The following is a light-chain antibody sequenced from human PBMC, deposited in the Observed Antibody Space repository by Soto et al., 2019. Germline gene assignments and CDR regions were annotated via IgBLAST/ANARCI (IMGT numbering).Light chain of an antibody. CDR3: CSYAGSSTYWV. CDR2: EVS. Sequence: QSALTQPASVSGSPGQSITISCTGTSSDVGSYNLVSWYQHHPGKAPKLMIYEVSKRPSGVSNRFSASKSDNTASLTISGLQTEDEADYYCCSYAGSSTYWVFGGGTQLTVL. V-gene: IGLV2-23*02. CDR1: SSDVGSYNL. J-gene: IGLJ3*02.